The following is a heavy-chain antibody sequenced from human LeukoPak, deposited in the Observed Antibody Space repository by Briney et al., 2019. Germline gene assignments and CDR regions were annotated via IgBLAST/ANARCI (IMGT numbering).Heavy chain of an antibody. CDR2: IYPDDSDT. CDR3: ARRHCSGGSCYGEFDY. CDR1: GYSFSNDW. Sequence: GESLKISCKGSGYSFSNDWIGWVRQMPGKGLEWMGIIYPDDSDTKYSPSFQGQVSISADKSINTAYLQWGSLKASDTAMYYCARRHCSGGSCYGEFDYWGQGTLVTVSS. D-gene: IGHD2-15*01. V-gene: IGHV5-51*01. J-gene: IGHJ4*02.